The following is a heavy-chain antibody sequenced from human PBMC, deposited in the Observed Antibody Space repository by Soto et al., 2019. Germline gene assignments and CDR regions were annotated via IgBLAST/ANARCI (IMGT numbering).Heavy chain of an antibody. Sequence: QVQLVQSGAEVKKPGASVKVSCKASGYTFTSYGLSWVRQAPGHGLEWMGWISAYNGNTNYAQKVQGRVTMTTDTSTSTAYMELRSLRSDDTAVYYCARDPRLWFGEGDYYYGMDVWGQGTTVTVSS. J-gene: IGHJ6*02. CDR3: ARDPRLWFGEGDYYYGMDV. CDR1: GYTFTSYG. V-gene: IGHV1-18*01. CDR2: ISAYNGNT. D-gene: IGHD3-10*01.